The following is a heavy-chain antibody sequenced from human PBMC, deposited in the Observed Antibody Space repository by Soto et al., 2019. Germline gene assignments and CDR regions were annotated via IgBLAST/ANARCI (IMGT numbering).Heavy chain of an antibody. V-gene: IGHV4-4*02. J-gene: IGHJ5*02. D-gene: IGHD1-26*01. Sequence: PWETVSPTGVVSDGAISGASCCSWVRPPPGKGLEWIGEIYHSGSTNYNPSLKSRVTISVDKSKNQFSLKLSSVTAADTAVYYCARGGWGVGARTRDNWFDPWGQGTLVTVS. CDR3: ARGGWGVGARTRDNWFDP. CDR2: IYHSGST. CDR1: DGAISGASC.